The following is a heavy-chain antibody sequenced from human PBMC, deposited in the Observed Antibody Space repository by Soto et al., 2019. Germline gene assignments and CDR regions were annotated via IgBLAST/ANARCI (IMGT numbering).Heavy chain of an antibody. V-gene: IGHV1-69*13. Sequence: ASVKVSCKASGGTFSSYAISWVRQAPGQGLEWMGGIIPIFGTANYAQKFQGRVTITADESTSTAYMELSSLRSEDTAVYYCARGRIAAAGPIFDYWGQGTLVTAPQ. CDR3: ARGRIAAAGPIFDY. D-gene: IGHD6-13*01. CDR1: GGTFSSYA. CDR2: IIPIFGTA. J-gene: IGHJ4*02.